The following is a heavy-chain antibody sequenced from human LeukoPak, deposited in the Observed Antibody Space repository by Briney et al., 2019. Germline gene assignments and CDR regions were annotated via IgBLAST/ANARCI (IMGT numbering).Heavy chain of an antibody. CDR1: GYSFTSYW. J-gene: IGHJ4*02. CDR3: ARPHYGASDY. CDR2: IYPADSHI. V-gene: IGHV5-51*01. D-gene: IGHD4-17*01. Sequence: GESLKISCKGSGYSFTSYWIGWVRQMPGKGLEWMGIIYPADSHIRYSPSLQGQVTISADKSISTAYLQWSSLKASDTAMYYCARPHYGASDYWGQGTLVTVSS.